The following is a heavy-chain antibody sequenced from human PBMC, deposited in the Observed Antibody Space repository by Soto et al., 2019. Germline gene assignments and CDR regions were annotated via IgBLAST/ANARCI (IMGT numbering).Heavy chain of an antibody. CDR2: ISYDGSNK. V-gene: IGHV3-30*18. D-gene: IGHD3-16*01. CDR3: AKWAVMSYYYGMDV. CDR1: GFTFSSYG. Sequence: GVSLRLSCAASGFTFSSYGMHWVRQAPGKGLEWVAVISYDGSNKYYADSVKGRFTISRDNSKNTLYLQMNSLRAEDTAVYYCAKWAVMSYYYGMDVWGQGTTVTVSS. J-gene: IGHJ6*02.